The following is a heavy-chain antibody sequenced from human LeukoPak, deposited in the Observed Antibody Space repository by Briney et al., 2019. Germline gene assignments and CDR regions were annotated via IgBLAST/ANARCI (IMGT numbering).Heavy chain of an antibody. CDR3: TRDLYPVPHPDAFDI. CDR2: IRSKAYGGTT. Sequence: GGSLRLSCTAPGFTFGDYAMSWVRLAPGKGLEWVGFIRSKAYGGTTEYAASVKGRFTISRDDSKSIAYLQMNSLKTEDTAVYYCTRDLYPVPHPDAFDIWGQGTMVTVSS. V-gene: IGHV3-49*04. J-gene: IGHJ3*02. CDR1: GFTFGDYA.